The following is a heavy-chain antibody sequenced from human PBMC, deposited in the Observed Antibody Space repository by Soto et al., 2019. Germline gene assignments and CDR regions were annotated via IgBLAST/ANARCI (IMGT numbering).Heavy chain of an antibody. CDR3: ARFYYDSSGYLPSPYYYYYGMDV. CDR1: EFTFSSYW. Sequence: LRLSCAASEFTFSSYWMSWVRQAPGKGLEWVANIKQDGSEKYYVDSVKGRFTISRDNAKNSLYLQMNSLRAEDTAVYYCARFYYDSSGYLPSPYYYYYGMDVWGQGTTVTVSS. J-gene: IGHJ6*02. D-gene: IGHD3-22*01. CDR2: IKQDGSEK. V-gene: IGHV3-7*04.